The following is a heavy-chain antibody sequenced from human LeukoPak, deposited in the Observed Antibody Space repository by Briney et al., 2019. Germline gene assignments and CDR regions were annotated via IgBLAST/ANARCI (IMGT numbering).Heavy chain of an antibody. J-gene: IGHJ4*02. CDR3: ASFKGYSSSWYFDY. V-gene: IGHV4-61*01. D-gene: IGHD6-13*01. Sequence: SETLSLTCTVSGGSISSGSYYWSWIRQPPGKGLEWIGYIYYSGSTNYNPSLKSRVTISVDTSKNQFSLKLSSVTAADTAVYYCASFKGYSSSWYFDYWGQGTLVTVSS. CDR2: IYYSGST. CDR1: GGSISSGSYY.